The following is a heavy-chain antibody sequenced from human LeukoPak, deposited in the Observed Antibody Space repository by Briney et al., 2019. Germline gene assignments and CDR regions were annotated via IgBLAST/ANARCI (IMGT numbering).Heavy chain of an antibody. D-gene: IGHD3-10*01. J-gene: IGHJ6*02. CDR1: GFTFSSYG. Sequence: GRSLRLSCAASGFTFSSYGMHWVRQAPGKGLEWVAVISYDGSNKYYADSVKGRFTISRDNSKNTLYLQMNSLRAEDTAVYYCAKDLNGQPPGFGMDVWGQGTTVTVSS. V-gene: IGHV3-30*18. CDR3: AKDLNGQPPGFGMDV. CDR2: ISYDGSNK.